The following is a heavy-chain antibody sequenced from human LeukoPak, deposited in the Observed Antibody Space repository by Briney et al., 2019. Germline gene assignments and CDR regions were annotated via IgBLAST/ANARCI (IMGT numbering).Heavy chain of an antibody. J-gene: IGHJ4*02. CDR2: INPNSGGT. V-gene: IGHV1-2*02. Sequence: GESLKISCKGSGYSFTGYYMHWVRQAPGQGLEWMGWINPNSGGTNYAQKFQGRVTMTRDTSISTAYMELSSLRSEDTAVYYCARNLAVADDYWGQGTLVTVSS. CDR3: ARNLAVADDY. D-gene: IGHD6-19*01. CDR1: GYSFTGYY.